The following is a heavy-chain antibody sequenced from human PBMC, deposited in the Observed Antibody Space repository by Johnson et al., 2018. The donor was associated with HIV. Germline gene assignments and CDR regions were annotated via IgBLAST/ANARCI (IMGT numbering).Heavy chain of an antibody. J-gene: IGHJ3*02. CDR1: GFTFSSYA. CDR2: ISYDGSNK. V-gene: IGHV3-30-3*01. Sequence: QVLLVESGGGVVQPGRSLRLSCAASGFTFSSYAMHWVRQAPGKGLEWVAVISYDGSNKYYADSVKGRFTISRDNSKNTLYLQMNSLRAEDTAVYYCERDLNHFGGAFDIWGQGTMVTVSS. CDR3: ERDLNHFGGAFDI. D-gene: IGHD3-16*01.